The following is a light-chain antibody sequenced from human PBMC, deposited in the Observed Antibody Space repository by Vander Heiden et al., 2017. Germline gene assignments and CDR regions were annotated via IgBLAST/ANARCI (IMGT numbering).Light chain of an antibody. Sequence: QLVLTQSPLPSASLGASVTLTCTLSSGHRSYAIAWHQQQPEKGPRYLMKLNSDGSHSKGDGIPDRFSGSSSGAERYLTISSLQSEDEADYYCQTWGTGTQGVVFGGGTKLTVL. V-gene: IGLV4-69*02. J-gene: IGLJ2*01. CDR3: QTWGTGTQGVV. CDR1: SGHRSYA. CDR2: LNSDGSH.